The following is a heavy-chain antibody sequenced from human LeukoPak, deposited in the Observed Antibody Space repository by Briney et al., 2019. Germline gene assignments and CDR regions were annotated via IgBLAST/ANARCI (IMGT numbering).Heavy chain of an antibody. D-gene: IGHD5-12*01. CDR2: IHPRSGET. J-gene: IGHJ6*02. CDR1: GYSFTAFY. CDR3: ARVTDIVATVDYYGMDV. V-gene: IGHV1-2*02. Sequence: ASVKVSCKASGYSFTAFYIHWVRQAPGQGLEWMGWIHPRSGETNYAYKFRGRVTMTRDTSISTTYMDLGSLGSDDTAVYYCARVTDIVATVDYYGMDVWGQGTTVTVSS.